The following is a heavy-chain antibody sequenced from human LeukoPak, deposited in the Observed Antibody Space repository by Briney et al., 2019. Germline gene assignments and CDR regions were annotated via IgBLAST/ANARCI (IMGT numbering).Heavy chain of an antibody. CDR2: ISGSGGST. CDR3: ARDLLGGLGDY. Sequence: PGGSLRLSCAASGFTFDNYAMTWVRQGPGKGLEWIATISGSGGSTYYADSVKGRFTIFRDNSKNMVFLQMNSLRAEDTAVYYCARDLLGGLGDYWGQGTLVTVSS. V-gene: IGHV3-23*01. CDR1: GFTFDNYA. D-gene: IGHD3-10*01. J-gene: IGHJ4*02.